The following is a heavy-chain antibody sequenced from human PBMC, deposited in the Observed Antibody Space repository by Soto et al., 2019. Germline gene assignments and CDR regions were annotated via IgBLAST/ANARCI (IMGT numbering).Heavy chain of an antibody. CDR2: IKSKTDGGTT. D-gene: IGHD2-15*01. J-gene: IGHJ4*02. CDR3: TTDLGCSGGSCCSYFDS. Sequence: EVQLVESGGGLVKPGGSLRLSCAASGFTFSNAWMSWVRQAPGKGLEWVGRIKSKTDGGTTDYAAPVKGRFTISRDDSKNTLNLQMDSLKSEDTAVYYCTTDLGCSGGSCCSYFDSWGQGTLVTVSS. V-gene: IGHV3-15*01. CDR1: GFTFSNAW.